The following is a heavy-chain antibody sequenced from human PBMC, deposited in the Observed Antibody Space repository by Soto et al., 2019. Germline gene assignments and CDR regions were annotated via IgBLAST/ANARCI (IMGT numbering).Heavy chain of an antibody. CDR1: GGSFSGYY. CDR3: ARLRLRFLEWSGRYYYYMDV. CDR2: INHSGST. D-gene: IGHD3-3*01. V-gene: IGHV4-34*01. J-gene: IGHJ6*03. Sequence: SETLSLTCAVYGGSFSGYYWSWIRQPPGKGLEWIGEINHSGSTNYNPSLKSRVTISVDTSKNQFSLKLSSVTAADTAVYYCARLRLRFLEWSGRYYYYMDVWGKGTTVTVSS.